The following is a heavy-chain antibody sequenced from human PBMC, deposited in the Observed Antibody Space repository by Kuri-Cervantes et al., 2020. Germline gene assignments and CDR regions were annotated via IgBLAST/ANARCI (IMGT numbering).Heavy chain of an antibody. V-gene: IGHV3-23*01. D-gene: IGHD3-10*01. CDR2: ISGSGSST. CDR1: GFTFSSYA. CDR3: AKDYPGAGHAFDI. Sequence: GGSLRLSCAASGFTFSSYAMSWVRQAPGKGLEWVSTISGSGSSTYYADSVKGRFTISRDNSKNTLFLQMNSLRAEDTAVYYCAKDYPGAGHAFDIWGQGTMVTVSS. J-gene: IGHJ3*02.